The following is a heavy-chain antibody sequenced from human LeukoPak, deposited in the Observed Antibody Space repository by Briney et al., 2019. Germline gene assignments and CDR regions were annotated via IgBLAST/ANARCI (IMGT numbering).Heavy chain of an antibody. V-gene: IGHV3-74*01. D-gene: IGHD3-16*01. J-gene: IGHJ4*02. CDR2: IKTDGRTT. CDR1: GMTFSNHW. CDR3: TTGPSYGYEW. Sequence: PGGSLRLSCAASGMTFSNHWMHWVRQAPGKGLVGVSLIKTDGRTTIYADSVKGRFTISRDNGKSTLYLQMNSLRAEDTAIYYCTTGPSYGYEWWGQETVVTVSS.